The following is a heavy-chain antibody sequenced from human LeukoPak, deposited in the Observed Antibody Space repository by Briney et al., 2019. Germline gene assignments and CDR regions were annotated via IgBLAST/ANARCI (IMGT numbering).Heavy chain of an antibody. CDR1: GFNFGSYS. V-gene: IGHV3-23*01. D-gene: IGHD3-22*01. Sequence: TGGSLRLSCAASGFNFGSYSMTWVRQAPGKGLEWVSVISADSATTFYADSVKGRFTISRDNSKNTLYLQMNSLRAEDTAVYYCAKDLTYYYDSSGYYTFDYWGQGTLVTVSS. CDR3: AKDLTYYYDSSGYYTFDY. J-gene: IGHJ4*02. CDR2: ISADSATT.